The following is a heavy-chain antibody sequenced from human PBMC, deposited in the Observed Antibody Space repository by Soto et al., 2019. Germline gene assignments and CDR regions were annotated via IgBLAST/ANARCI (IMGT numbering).Heavy chain of an antibody. D-gene: IGHD6-19*01. CDR1: GLTFSSSA. Sequence: EVQLLDSGGGLVQPGGSLRLSCAASGLTFSSSAMSWVRQAPGKGLEWVSAVSGSGGTTYYADSLSGRFTISRDNSKNTLYLQMNSLRAEDTAIYFCARCTVDTIVTSGWCHYLEPWGQGTRVTVSS. CDR2: VSGSGGTT. V-gene: IGHV3-23*01. J-gene: IGHJ5*02. CDR3: ARCTVDTIVTSGWCHYLEP.